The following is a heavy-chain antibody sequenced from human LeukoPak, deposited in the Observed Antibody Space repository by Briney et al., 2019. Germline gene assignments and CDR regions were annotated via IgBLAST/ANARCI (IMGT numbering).Heavy chain of an antibody. CDR3: TREGMGTTFSAWFEP. CDR2: VSSDGSID. J-gene: IGHJ5*02. V-gene: IGHV3-30*04. D-gene: IGHD1-7*01. CDR1: GFTFSSYA. Sequence: GGSLRLSCAASGFTFSSYAMHWVRQAPGKGLEWVAVVSSDGSIDYYADSLRGRFTASRDNSKNTMFLQFNTLRPEDTAVYYCTREGMGTTFSAWFEPWGQGTLVTVSS.